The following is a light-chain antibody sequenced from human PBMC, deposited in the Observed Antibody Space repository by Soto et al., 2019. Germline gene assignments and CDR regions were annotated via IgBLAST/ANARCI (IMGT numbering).Light chain of an antibody. V-gene: IGKV3-15*01. CDR1: QTVSSN. CDR3: QQYNTWPLYT. CDR2: GAS. Sequence: IVMTQSPATLSVSPGEGATLSCRVSQTVSSNLAWYQQKPGQAPRLLIYGASPRATGIPARFSGSGSATEFTLTISSLQSEDFAVYYCQQYNTWPLYTFGQGTKLEIK. J-gene: IGKJ2*01.